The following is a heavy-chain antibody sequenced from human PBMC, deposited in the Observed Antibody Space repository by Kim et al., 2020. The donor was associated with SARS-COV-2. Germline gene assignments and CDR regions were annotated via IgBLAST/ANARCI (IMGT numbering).Heavy chain of an antibody. J-gene: IGHJ4*02. CDR3: ARSVRRWLQFEAYYFDY. D-gene: IGHD5-12*01. Sequence: SETLSLTCTVSGGSISSSSYYWGWIRQPPGKGLEWIGSIYYSGSTYYNPSLKSRVTISVDTSKNQFSLKLSSVTAADTAVYYCARSVRRWLQFEAYYFDYWGQGTLVTVSS. CDR1: GGSISSSSYY. V-gene: IGHV4-39*01. CDR2: IYYSGST.